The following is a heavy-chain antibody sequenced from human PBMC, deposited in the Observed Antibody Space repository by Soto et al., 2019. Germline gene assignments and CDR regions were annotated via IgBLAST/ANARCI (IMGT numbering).Heavy chain of an antibody. J-gene: IGHJ5*02. CDR3: ARYCSGGSCYLDP. CDR1: GGSISSYY. CDR2: MYHSGST. D-gene: IGHD2-15*01. V-gene: IGHV4-59*01. Sequence: QVQLQESGPGLVKPSETLSLTCTVSGGSISSYYWSWIRQPPGKGLEWIGYMYHSGSTNYNPSLKSRATISVDTSKNQFPPKLSSVTAADTAVYYCARYCSGGSCYLDPWGQGTLVTVSS.